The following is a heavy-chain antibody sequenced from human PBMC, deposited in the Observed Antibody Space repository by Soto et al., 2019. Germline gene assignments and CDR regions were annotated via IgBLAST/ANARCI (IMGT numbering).Heavy chain of an antibody. CDR3: ARSTFYYDFLTGYHYDAFDI. Sequence: SETLSLTCSVACGTLSSSSHYWGWIRQPPGKGLEWIGSINYSGNTYYNPSLKSRVTISVDTSKNQFSLKLRSVTAADTALYYCARSTFYYDFLTGYHYDAFDIWGQGTMVNVS. CDR2: INYSGNT. CDR1: CGTLSSSSHY. V-gene: IGHV4-39*01. J-gene: IGHJ3*02. D-gene: IGHD3-9*01.